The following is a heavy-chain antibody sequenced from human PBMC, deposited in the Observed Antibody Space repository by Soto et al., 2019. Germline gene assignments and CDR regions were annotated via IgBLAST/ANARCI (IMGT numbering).Heavy chain of an antibody. CDR3: AISANYYAYVWGSYRTQPPDY. D-gene: IGHD3-16*02. V-gene: IGHV4-4*07. CDR1: GGSISSYY. Sequence: SETLSLTCTVSGGSISSYYWSWIRQPAGKGLEWIGRIYTSGSTNYNPSLKSRVTMSVDTSKNQFSLKLSSVTAADTAVYYCAISANYYAYVWGSYRTQPPDYWGQGTLVTVSS. J-gene: IGHJ4*02. CDR2: IYTSGST.